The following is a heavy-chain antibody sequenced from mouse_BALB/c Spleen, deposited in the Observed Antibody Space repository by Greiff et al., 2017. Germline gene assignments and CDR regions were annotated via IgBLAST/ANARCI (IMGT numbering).Heavy chain of an antibody. CDR1: GYTFSSYW. V-gene: IGHV1-9*01. D-gene: IGHD2-14*01. CDR3: ARRYRYDAWFAY. CDR2: ILPGSGST. Sequence: QVQLQQSGAELMKPGASVKISCKATGYTFSSYWIEWVKQRPGHGLEWIGEILPGSGSTNYNEKFKGKATFTADTSSNTAYMQLSSLTSEDSAVYYCARRYRYDAWFAYWGQGTLVTVSA. J-gene: IGHJ3*01.